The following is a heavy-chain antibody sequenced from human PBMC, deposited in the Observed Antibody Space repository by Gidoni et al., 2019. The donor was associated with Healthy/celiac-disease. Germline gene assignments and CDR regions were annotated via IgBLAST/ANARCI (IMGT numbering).Heavy chain of an antibody. CDR2: SYYSGST. J-gene: IGHJ2*01. Sequence: QVQLQESGPGLVKPSETLSLPCTVSGGSTSSYYWSWIRQPPGKGLEWIGYSYYSGSTNYNPSLKSRVTISVDTSKNQFSLKLSSVTAADTAVYYCARVSAEWELPAFDLWGRGTLVTVSS. CDR3: ARVSAEWELPAFDL. D-gene: IGHD1-26*01. V-gene: IGHV4-59*01. CDR1: GGSTSSYY.